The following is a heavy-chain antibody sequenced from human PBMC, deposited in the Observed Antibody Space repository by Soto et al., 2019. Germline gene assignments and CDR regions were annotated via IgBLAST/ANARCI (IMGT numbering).Heavy chain of an antibody. CDR1: GGSISSGGYS. Sequence: PSETLSLTCAVSGGSISSGGYSCNWIRQPPGKGLEWIGYIYHSGSTYYNPSLKSRVTISVDRSKNQFSLKLSSVTAADTAVYYCARVPDRWGQGILVNVSS. D-gene: IGHD2-2*01. V-gene: IGHV4-30-2*01. J-gene: IGHJ5*02. CDR3: ARVPDR. CDR2: IYHSGST.